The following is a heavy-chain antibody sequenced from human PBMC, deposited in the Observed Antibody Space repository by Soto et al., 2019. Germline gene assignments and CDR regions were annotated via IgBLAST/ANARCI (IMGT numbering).Heavy chain of an antibody. D-gene: IGHD1-26*01. CDR2: TYYRSRWYN. J-gene: IGHJ4*02. V-gene: IGHV6-1*01. Sequence: PSQTLSLTCAISGDSVSSNIVACNWIRQSPSRGLEWLGRTYYRSRWYNEYAVSVKSRITINPDTSKNQFSLQLNSVTPEDTAVYYCARDHVGSPGDYWGQGTLVTVSS. CDR1: GDSVSSNIVA. CDR3: ARDHVGSPGDY.